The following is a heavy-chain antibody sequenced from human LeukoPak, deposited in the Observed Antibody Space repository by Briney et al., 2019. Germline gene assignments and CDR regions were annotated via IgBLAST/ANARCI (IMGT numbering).Heavy chain of an antibody. V-gene: IGHV3-15*01. CDR1: GFTFSNAW. CDR2: IKSKTDGGTT. Sequence: GGSLRLSCAASGFTFSNAWMSWVRQAPGKGLEWVGRIKSKTDGGTTDYAAPVKGRFTISRDDSKNTLYLQMNSLKTEDTAVYYCTAEGLHRELDPDYWGQGTLVTVSS. J-gene: IGHJ4*02. D-gene: IGHD1-1*01. CDR3: TAEGLHRELDPDY.